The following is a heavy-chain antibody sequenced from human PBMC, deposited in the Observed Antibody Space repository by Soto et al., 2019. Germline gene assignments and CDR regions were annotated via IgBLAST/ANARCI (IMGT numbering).Heavy chain of an antibody. CDR1: GGYISSGVYY. J-gene: IGHJ3*02. V-gene: IGHV4-30-4*01. Sequence: SETLSLTCTVSGGYISSGVYYWSWIRQPPGKGLEWIGYIYYSGSTYYNPSLKSRVTISVDTSKNQFSLKLSSVTDADTAVDYVAIDLQMATPAGTATAFDIWSQGIMHTVSS. D-gene: IGHD5-12*01. CDR2: IYYSGST. CDR3: AIDLQMATPAGTATAFDI.